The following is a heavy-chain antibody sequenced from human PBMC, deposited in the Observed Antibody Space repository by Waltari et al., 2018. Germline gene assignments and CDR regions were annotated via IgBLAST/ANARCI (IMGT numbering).Heavy chain of an antibody. V-gene: IGHV4-34*01. Sequence: QVQLQQWGAGLLMPSETLSLPYAVYGGSFSGYYWSWIRQPPGKGLEWIGEIKHRGSTNYNPSLKSLVTISVDTSKNQFSLKLSSVTAADTAVYYCARLRPSVFRDYWGQGTLVTVSS. CDR2: IKHRGST. CDR3: ARLRPSVFRDY. J-gene: IGHJ4*02. D-gene: IGHD3-10*01. CDR1: GGSFSGYY.